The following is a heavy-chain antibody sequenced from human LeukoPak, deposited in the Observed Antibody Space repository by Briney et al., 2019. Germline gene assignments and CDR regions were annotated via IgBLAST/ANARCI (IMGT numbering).Heavy chain of an antibody. D-gene: IGHD4-11*01. CDR1: GGSISSGSYY. Sequence: PSETLSLTCTVSGGSISSGSYYWSWIRQPAGKGLEWIGRIYTSGSTNYNPSLKSRVTILVDTSKNQFSLKLSSVTAADTAVYYCARETTFHYYYMDVWGKGTTVTVSS. CDR2: IYTSGST. CDR3: ARETTFHYYYMDV. V-gene: IGHV4-61*02. J-gene: IGHJ6*03.